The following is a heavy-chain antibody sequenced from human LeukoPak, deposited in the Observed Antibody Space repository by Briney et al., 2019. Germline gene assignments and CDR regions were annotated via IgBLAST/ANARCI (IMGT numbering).Heavy chain of an antibody. D-gene: IGHD1-7*01. CDR1: GFTFSTHV. CDR3: AKDGDWNYLRYYYMDV. V-gene: IGHV3-30*18. CDR2: ISYDGSNK. Sequence: PGGSLRLSYAASGFTFSTHVMHWVRQAPGKGLEWVALISYDGSNKYYAGSVKGRFTISRDNSKNTLYLQMNSLRADDTAVYYCAKDGDWNYLRYYYMDVWGKGTTVTISS. J-gene: IGHJ6*03.